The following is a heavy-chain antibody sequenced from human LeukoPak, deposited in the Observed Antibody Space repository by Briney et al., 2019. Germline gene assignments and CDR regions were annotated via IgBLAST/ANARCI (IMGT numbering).Heavy chain of an antibody. Sequence: GGALRLSCAASGFPFSTYSMQWVRQAPGKGRERVAVMSSDGSNDNYANSVKGRFTISRDNSKNALYLQMNTLRAEDTAVYYCAREKYCTPTDCLHGRFYFNSWGQGTPVTVSS. D-gene: IGHD2-8*01. CDR2: MSSDGSND. V-gene: IGHV3-30*04. CDR3: AREKYCTPTDCLHGRFYFNS. J-gene: IGHJ4*02. CDR1: GFPFSTYS.